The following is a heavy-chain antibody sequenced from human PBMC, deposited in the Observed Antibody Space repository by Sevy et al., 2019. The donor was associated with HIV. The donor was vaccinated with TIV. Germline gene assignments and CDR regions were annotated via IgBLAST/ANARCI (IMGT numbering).Heavy chain of an antibody. CDR3: ARDLLTGYYDSSGYYYFDY. CDR1: GGTFSSYA. J-gene: IGHJ4*02. D-gene: IGHD3-22*01. Sequence: ASVKVSCKASGGTFSSYAISWVRQAPGQGLEWMGRTIPILGIANYAQKFQGRVTITADKSTSTAYMELSSLRSEDTAVYYCARDLLTGYYDSSGYYYFDYWGQGTLVTVSS. V-gene: IGHV1-69*04. CDR2: TIPILGIA.